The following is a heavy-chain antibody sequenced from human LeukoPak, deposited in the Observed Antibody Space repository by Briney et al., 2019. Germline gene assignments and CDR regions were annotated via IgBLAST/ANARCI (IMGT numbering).Heavy chain of an antibody. CDR2: INQDGGRI. CDR1: GFTFNSHW. CDR3: ARESGDYSTPGWFDP. D-gene: IGHD4-11*01. Sequence: GGSLRLSCAASGFTFNSHWMNWVRQAPGKGLEWVGIINQDGGRIGYGDSVKGRFTISRDNAKNSLYLQMNSLRAEDTAVYYCARESGDYSTPGWFDPWGQGTLVTVTS. J-gene: IGHJ5*02. V-gene: IGHV3-7*01.